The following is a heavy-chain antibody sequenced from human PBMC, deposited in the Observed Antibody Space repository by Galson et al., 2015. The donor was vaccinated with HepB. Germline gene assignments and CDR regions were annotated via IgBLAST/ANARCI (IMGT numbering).Heavy chain of an antibody. J-gene: IGHJ4*02. V-gene: IGHV1-18*04. CDR3: ARGHSYFDL. Sequence: SVKVSCKASGYTFTNHGISWMRQAPGQGLEWIGWISPYNGDTNYAQKLQDRVTMTTDTATTTAYLDLRSLKSDDTAVYYCARGHSYFDLWGQGTLVTVSS. CDR1: GYTFTNHG. CDR2: ISPYNGDT.